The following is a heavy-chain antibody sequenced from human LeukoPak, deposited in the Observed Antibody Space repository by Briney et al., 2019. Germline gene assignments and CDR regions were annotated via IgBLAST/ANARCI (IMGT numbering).Heavy chain of an antibody. CDR3: ARAAEWELDY. V-gene: IGHV3-30*02. Sequence: GGSLRLSCAASGFTFSSYGMHWVRQAPGKGLEWVAFIRYDGSNKYYADSVKGRFTISRDNSKNTLYLQMNSLRAEDTAVYYCARAAEWELDYWGQGTLVTVSS. D-gene: IGHD1-26*01. CDR1: GFTFSSYG. CDR2: IRYDGSNK. J-gene: IGHJ4*02.